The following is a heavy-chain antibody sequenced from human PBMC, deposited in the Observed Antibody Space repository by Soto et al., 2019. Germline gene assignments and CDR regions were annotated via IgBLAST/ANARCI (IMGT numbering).Heavy chain of an antibody. CDR2: INACNGNT. CDR1: GYTFTNSA. CDR3: ASALRYCSSTRSYTSAGYYYYRMDV. Sequence: SVKVSCKDHGYTFTNSAMHWARHAPGQSLDPLVCINACNGNTKYSQKVQGRATITRDTSASTAYMELSSLRSEDTAVYYCASALRYCSSTRSYTSAGYYYYRMDVWAQGITVTVS. V-gene: IGHV1-3*01. D-gene: IGHD2-2*02. J-gene: IGHJ6*02.